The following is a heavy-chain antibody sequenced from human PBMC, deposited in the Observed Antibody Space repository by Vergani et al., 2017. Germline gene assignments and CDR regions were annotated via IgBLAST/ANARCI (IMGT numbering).Heavy chain of an antibody. CDR1: GGSFSGYY. CDR2: INHSGST. CDR3: ARRWGDSGAGLNWFDP. J-gene: IGHJ5*02. Sequence: QVQLQQWGAGLLKPSETLSLTCAVYGGSFSGYYWSWIRQPPGKGLEWIGEINHSGSTNYNPSLKSRVTMSVDTSKNQFSLKLSSVTAADTAVYYCARRWGDSGAGLNWFDPWGQGTLVTVSS. V-gene: IGHV4-34*01. D-gene: IGHD1-26*01.